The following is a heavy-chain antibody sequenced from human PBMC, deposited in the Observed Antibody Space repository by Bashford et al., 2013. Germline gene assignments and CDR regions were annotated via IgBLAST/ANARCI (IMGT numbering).Heavy chain of an antibody. CDR3: AQSSSSWWRFDY. Sequence: VRQXPGRAEWISHINSLSSTNYADSVKGRFTISRDNSKNTLYLQMNSLRAEDTAVYYCAQSSSSWWRFDYWGQGTLVTVSS. D-gene: IGHD6-13*01. CDR2: INSLSST. V-gene: IGHV3-66*03. J-gene: IGHJ4*02.